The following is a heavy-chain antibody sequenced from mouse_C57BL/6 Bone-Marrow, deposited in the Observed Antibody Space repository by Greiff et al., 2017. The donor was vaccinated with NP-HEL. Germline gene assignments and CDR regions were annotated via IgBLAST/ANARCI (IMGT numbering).Heavy chain of an antibody. CDR3: ARPGGYYYWYFDV. D-gene: IGHD2-3*01. CDR1: GYTFTSYW. J-gene: IGHJ1*03. Sequence: VQLQQPGAELVMPGASVKLSCKASGYTFTSYWMHWVKQRPGQGLEWIGEIDPSDSYTNYNQKFKGKSTLTVDKSSSTAYMQLSSLTSEDSAVYYCARPGGYYYWYFDVWGTGTTVTVSS. V-gene: IGHV1-69*01. CDR2: IDPSDSYT.